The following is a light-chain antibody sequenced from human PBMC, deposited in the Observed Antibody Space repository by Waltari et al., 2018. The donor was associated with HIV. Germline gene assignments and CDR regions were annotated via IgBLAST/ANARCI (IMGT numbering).Light chain of an antibody. Sequence: QSALTQPASVSGSPGQSITISCTGPSSDVGGYNYVAWYQQHPGKAPKRMLYEVSNRPSGVSNRFSGSKSGNTASLTISGLQAEDEADYYCSSYTSSSTWVFGGGTKLTVL. CDR3: SSYTSSSTWV. CDR1: SSDVGGYNY. CDR2: EVS. V-gene: IGLV2-14*01. J-gene: IGLJ3*02.